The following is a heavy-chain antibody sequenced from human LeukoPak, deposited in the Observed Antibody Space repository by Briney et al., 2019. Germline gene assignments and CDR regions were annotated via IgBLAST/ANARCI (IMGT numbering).Heavy chain of an antibody. J-gene: IGHJ4*02. CDR1: GGSISSGDYY. D-gene: IGHD2-21*02. CDR3: ARGPYCGGDCFLAA. Sequence: SETLSLTCTVSGGSISSGDYYWSWIRQPPGKGLEWIGYIYYSGSTYYNPSLKSRVTISVDTSKNQFSLKLSSVTAADTAVYYCARGPYCGGDCFLAAWGQGTLVTVSS. CDR2: IYYSGST. V-gene: IGHV4-30-4*08.